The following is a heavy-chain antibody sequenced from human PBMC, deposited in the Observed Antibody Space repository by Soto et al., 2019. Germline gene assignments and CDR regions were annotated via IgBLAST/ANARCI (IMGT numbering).Heavy chain of an antibody. Sequence: GASVKVSCKASGYTFTSYGINWVRQAPGQGLEWMGWISAYNGNTNYAQKLQGRVTITTDTSTSTAYMELRSLRSDDTAVYYCAREEADPNSLHFDYWGQGTRVTVSS. CDR3: AREEADPNSLHFDY. CDR1: GYTFTSYG. V-gene: IGHV1-18*01. CDR2: ISAYNGNT. J-gene: IGHJ4*02. D-gene: IGHD1-26*01.